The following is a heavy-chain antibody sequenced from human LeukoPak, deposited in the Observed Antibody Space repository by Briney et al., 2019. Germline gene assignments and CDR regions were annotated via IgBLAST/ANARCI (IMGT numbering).Heavy chain of an antibody. CDR3: ASAYGGLLDY. V-gene: IGHV3-48*03. CDR2: ISGSDNTI. J-gene: IGHJ4*02. D-gene: IGHD3-16*01. CDR1: GFTFSSYE. Sequence: GGSLRLSCAASGFTFSSYEMNWVRQAPGKGLEWVSYISGSDNTIYYADSVEGRFTISRDNTKNSLYLQMNSLRAEDTAVYYCASAYGGLLDYWGQGTLVTVSS.